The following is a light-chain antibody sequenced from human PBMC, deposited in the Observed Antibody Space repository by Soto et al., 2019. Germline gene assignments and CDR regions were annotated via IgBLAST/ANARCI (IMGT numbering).Light chain of an antibody. Sequence: QSVLTQPPSASGTPGQRVTISCSGSSSNIGNNYVYWYQLVPGTAPELLMYRNNQRPSGVPDRFSGSKSGTSASLAISGLRSEDEADYYCAAWDDSLSGRGVFGGGTKLTVL. J-gene: IGLJ2*01. CDR1: SSNIGNNY. CDR3: AAWDDSLSGRGV. CDR2: RNN. V-gene: IGLV1-47*01.